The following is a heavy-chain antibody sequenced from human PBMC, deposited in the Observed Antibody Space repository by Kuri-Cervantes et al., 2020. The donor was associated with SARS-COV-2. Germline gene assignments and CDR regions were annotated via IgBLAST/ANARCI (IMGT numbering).Heavy chain of an antibody. D-gene: IGHD3-16*01. J-gene: IGHJ6*02. Sequence: GESLKISCAASGFTVSSNYMSWVRQAPGKGLVWVSRINSDGSSTSYADSVKGRFTISRDNAKNTLYLQMNSLRAEDTAVYYCARDGHDYYGMDVWGPGTTVTVSS. V-gene: IGHV3-74*01. CDR1: GFTVSSNY. CDR2: INSDGSST. CDR3: ARDGHDYYGMDV.